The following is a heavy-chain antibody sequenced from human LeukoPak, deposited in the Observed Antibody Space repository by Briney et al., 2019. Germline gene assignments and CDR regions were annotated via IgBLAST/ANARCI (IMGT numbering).Heavy chain of an antibody. V-gene: IGHV3-23*01. CDR2: ITGSGGTT. Sequence: GGSLRLSCAASGFTFSSYAMSWVREAPGKGLEWVSGITGSGGTTYYGDSVKGRFSISRDNSKKTLYLQMNSLRAEDTAVYYCVQGTRRGAITMVRGVIGKSYYFDSWGQGTLVTVSS. CDR3: VQGTRRGAITMVRGVIGKSYYFDS. D-gene: IGHD3-10*01. CDR1: GFTFSSYA. J-gene: IGHJ4*02.